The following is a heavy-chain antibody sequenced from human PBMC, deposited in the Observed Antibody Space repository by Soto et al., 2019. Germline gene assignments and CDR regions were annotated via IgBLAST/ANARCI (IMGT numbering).Heavy chain of an antibody. CDR3: ARDAHYYDSSGQTPVAY. D-gene: IGHD3-22*01. Sequence: GGSLRLSCAASGFTFSDYYMIWIRQAPGKGLEWVSYISSSGSTIYYADSVKGRFTISRDNAKNSLYLQMNSLRAEDTAVYYCARDAHYYDSSGQTPVAYWGQGTLVTVSS. CDR2: ISSSGSTI. V-gene: IGHV3-11*01. CDR1: GFTFSDYY. J-gene: IGHJ4*02.